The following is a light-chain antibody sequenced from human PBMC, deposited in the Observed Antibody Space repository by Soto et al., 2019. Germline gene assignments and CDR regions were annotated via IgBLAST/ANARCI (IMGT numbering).Light chain of an antibody. J-gene: IGKJ1*01. CDR2: KAS. CDR3: QQYNDYSWT. CDR1: QSISAW. V-gene: IGKV1-5*03. Sequence: IQMPQSPSTLSASLGDSFSINCLASQSISAWLAWYQQKPGKAPRLLIYKASTLEIGVPSRFSGSGSGTEFTLTISSLQPDDVAIYYCQQYNDYSWTFGQGTKV.